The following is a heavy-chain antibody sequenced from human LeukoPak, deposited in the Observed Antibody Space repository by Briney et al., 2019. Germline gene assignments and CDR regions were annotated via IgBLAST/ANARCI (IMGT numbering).Heavy chain of an antibody. CDR1: GGSISSSSYY. J-gene: IGHJ3*02. D-gene: IGHD3-10*01. Sequence: SETLSLTCTVSGGSISSSSYYWGWIRQPPGKGLEWIGSIYYSGSTYYNPSLKSRVTISVDTSKNQFSLKLSSVTAADTAVYYCARGIMVRGVIPFDAFDIWGQGTMVTVSS. CDR3: ARGIMVRGVIPFDAFDI. CDR2: IYYSGST. V-gene: IGHV4-39*07.